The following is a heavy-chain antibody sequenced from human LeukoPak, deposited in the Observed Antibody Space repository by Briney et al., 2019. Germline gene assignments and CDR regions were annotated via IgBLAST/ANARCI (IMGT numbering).Heavy chain of an antibody. J-gene: IGHJ5*02. D-gene: IGHD4-23*01. CDR1: GDSASSGSSS. V-gene: IGHV6-1*01. CDR3: VRRAKGNSYFDP. CDR2: TYYTSKWTG. Sequence: SQTLSLTCAISGDSASSGSSSWHWIRQSPSRGLEWLGRTYYTSKWTGDSALSVRSRIAITPDTSKNQFTLQLNPVTGDDTAVYYCVRRAKGNSYFDPWGQGTLVVVSS.